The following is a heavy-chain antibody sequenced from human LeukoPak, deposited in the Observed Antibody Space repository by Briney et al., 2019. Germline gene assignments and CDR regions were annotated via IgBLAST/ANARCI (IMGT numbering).Heavy chain of an antibody. CDR2: ISFDGSDR. Sequence: GGSLRLSCAASGFTFSSYGMPWVRQAPGKGLEWVEVISFDGSDRYYADSVQGRFTISTDISKTTLYLEMNSLRADDTAMYYCARAQLEYCSTTSCYVFDSWGQGTLVTVSS. CDR3: ARAQLEYCSTTSCYVFDS. J-gene: IGHJ4*02. CDR1: GFTFSSYG. D-gene: IGHD2-2*01. V-gene: IGHV3-30*19.